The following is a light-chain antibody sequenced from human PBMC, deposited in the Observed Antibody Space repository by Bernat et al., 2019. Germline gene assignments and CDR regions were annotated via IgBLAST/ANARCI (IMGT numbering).Light chain of an antibody. V-gene: IGKV1-9*01. J-gene: IGKJ5*01. CDR2: GAS. Sequence: DIQLTQSPSFLSASVGDRVTITCRASQVIGTYLAWYHQKPGKVPHLLIYGASTLQSGVPSRFSGSGSGTEFTLTIRSLQPEDSATYYCQQLDNFPITFGQGTRLEIK. CDR3: QQLDNFPIT. CDR1: QVIGTY.